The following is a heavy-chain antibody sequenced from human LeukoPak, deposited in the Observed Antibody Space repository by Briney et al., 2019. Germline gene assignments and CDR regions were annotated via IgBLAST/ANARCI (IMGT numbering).Heavy chain of an antibody. CDR3: ARVTSYGDYVTSNFDY. V-gene: IGHV1-69*13. D-gene: IGHD4-17*01. J-gene: IGHJ4*02. CDR2: IIPIFGTA. Sequence: SVKVSCKASGGTFSSYAISWVRQAPGQGLEWMGGIIPIFGTANYAQKFQGRVTITADEPTSTAYMELSSLRSEDTAVYYCARVTSYGDYVTSNFDYWGQGTLVTVSS. CDR1: GGTFSSYA.